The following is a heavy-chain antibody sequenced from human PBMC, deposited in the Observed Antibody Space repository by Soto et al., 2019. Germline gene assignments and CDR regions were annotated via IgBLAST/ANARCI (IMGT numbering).Heavy chain of an antibody. CDR1: GFTFSSYA. J-gene: IGHJ6*02. V-gene: IGHV3-23*01. Sequence: EVQLLESGGGLVQPGGSLRLSCAASGFTFSSYAMSWVRQAPGKGLEWVSAISGSGGGTYYADSVKGRFTISRDNSKNALCLQMNSLRAEDTAVYYCAVRGVTSPLGYYYGMDVWGQGTTVTVSS. CDR3: AVRGVTSPLGYYYGMDV. CDR2: ISGSGGGT. D-gene: IGHD3-10*01.